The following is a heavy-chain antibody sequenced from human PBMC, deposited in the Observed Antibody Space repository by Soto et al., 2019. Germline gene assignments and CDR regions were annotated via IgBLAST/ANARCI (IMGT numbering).Heavy chain of an antibody. J-gene: IGHJ2*01. CDR3: ARVFRQSLRGAGL. V-gene: IGHV1-2*02. CDR2: INHNSGGT. Sequence: QVQLVQSGAEVKKPGASVKVSCKASGYTFTGYYMHWVRQAPGHGLEWMGWINHNSGGTNYAQKFQGRVTMTRDTSISTASRELSRLRSDDTAVYYCARVFRQSLRGAGLWGRGTLVTVSS. CDR1: GYTFTGYY. D-gene: IGHD3-10*01.